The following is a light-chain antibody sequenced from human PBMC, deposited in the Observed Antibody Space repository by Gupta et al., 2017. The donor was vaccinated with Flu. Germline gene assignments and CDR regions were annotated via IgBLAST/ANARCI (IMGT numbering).Light chain of an antibody. CDR1: SSNIGSHS. Sequence: QSVLTQPPSASGTPGQRVTISCSGSSSNIGSHSVSWYQQLPGTAPKLLIYKNNQRPSGFPDRFSGSKSGTSASLAISGLQSEDDADYYCAAWDDSLLRVFGGGTKVTVL. V-gene: IGLV1-44*01. CDR2: KNN. CDR3: AAWDDSLLRV. J-gene: IGLJ2*01.